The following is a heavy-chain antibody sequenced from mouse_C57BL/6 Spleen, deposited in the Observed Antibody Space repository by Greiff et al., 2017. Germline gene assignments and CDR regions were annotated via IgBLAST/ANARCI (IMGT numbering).Heavy chain of an antibody. CDR3: ARSGLYAMDY. V-gene: IGHV1-61*01. J-gene: IGHJ4*01. D-gene: IGHD3-1*01. CDR1: GYTFTSYW. Sequence: QVQLQQPGAELVRPGSSVKLSCKASGYTFTSYWMDWVKQRPGQGLEWIGNIYPSDSETHYNQKFKDKATLTVDKSSSTAYMQLSSLTSEDSAVYCCARSGLYAMDYWGQGTSVTVSS. CDR2: IYPSDSET.